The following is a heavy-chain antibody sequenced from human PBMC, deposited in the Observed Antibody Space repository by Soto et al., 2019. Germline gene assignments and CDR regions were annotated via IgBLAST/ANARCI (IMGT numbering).Heavy chain of an antibody. CDR2: FDPEDGET. Sequence: ASVKVSCKVSGYTLTELSMHWVRQAPGKGLEWMGGFDPEDGETIYAQKFQGRVTMTEDTSTDTAYMELSSLRSEDTAVYYCATERYSSGWYGVGADYWGQGTLVTVSS. J-gene: IGHJ4*02. V-gene: IGHV1-24*01. CDR1: GYTLTELS. CDR3: ATERYSSGWYGVGADY. D-gene: IGHD6-19*01.